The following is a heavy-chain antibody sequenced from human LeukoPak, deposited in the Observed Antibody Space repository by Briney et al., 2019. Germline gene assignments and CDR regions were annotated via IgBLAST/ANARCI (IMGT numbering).Heavy chain of an antibody. CDR2: INHSGST. Sequence: SETLSLTCAVYGGSFSGYYWRWIRQPPGKGLEWIGEINHSGSTNYNPSLKSRVTISVDTSKNQFSLKLSSVTAADTAVYYCARLPYYYDSSGYYRPDPYYFDYWGQGTLVTVSS. CDR3: ARLPYYYDSSGYYRPDPYYFDY. CDR1: GGSFSGYY. V-gene: IGHV4-34*01. J-gene: IGHJ4*02. D-gene: IGHD3-22*01.